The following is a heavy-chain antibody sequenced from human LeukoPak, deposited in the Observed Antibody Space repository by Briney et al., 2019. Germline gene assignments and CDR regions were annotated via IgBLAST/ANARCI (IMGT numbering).Heavy chain of an antibody. J-gene: IGHJ3*02. Sequence: SWVRQAPGKGLEWVGRIKSKTDGGTTDYAAPVKGRFTISRDDSKNTLYLQMNSLKTEDTAVYYCTTCDSSGYYYVDAFDIWGQGTMVTVSS. V-gene: IGHV3-15*01. CDR2: IKSKTDGGTT. CDR3: TTCDSSGYYYVDAFDI. D-gene: IGHD3-22*01.